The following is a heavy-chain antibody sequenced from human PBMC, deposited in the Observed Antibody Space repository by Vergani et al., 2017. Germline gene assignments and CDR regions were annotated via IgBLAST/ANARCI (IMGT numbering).Heavy chain of an antibody. V-gene: IGHV3-9*01. D-gene: IGHD3-22*01. CDR3: AKGLYYYDSSRYDAFDI. J-gene: IGHJ3*02. Sequence: EVQLVESGGGLVQPGRSLRLSCAASGFTFDDYAMHWVRQAPGKGLEWVSGISWNSGSIGYADSVKGRFTISRDNAKNSLYLQMNSLRAEDTALYYCAKGLYYYDSSRYDAFDIWGQGTMVTVAS. CDR1: GFTFDDYA. CDR2: ISWNSGSI.